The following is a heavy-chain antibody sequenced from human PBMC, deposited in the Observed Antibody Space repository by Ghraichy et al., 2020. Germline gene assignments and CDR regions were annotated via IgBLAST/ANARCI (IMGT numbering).Heavy chain of an antibody. CDR3: AKKKDSSGYFND. V-gene: IGHV3-7*03. J-gene: IGHJ4*02. Sequence: GGSLRLSCAASGFTFSSYWMTWVRQTPGKGLEWVANIKQDGSGKYYVDSVKGRFTISRDNAKNSLYLQMNSLRAEDTATYYCAKKKDSSGYFNDWGQGTLVTVSS. D-gene: IGHD3-22*01. CDR2: IKQDGSGK. CDR1: GFTFSSYW.